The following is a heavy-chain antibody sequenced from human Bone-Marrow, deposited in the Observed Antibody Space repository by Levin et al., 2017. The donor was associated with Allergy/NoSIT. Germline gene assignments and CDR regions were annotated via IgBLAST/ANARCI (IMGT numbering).Heavy chain of an antibody. J-gene: IGHJ4*02. CDR2: VNDDGVGT. Sequence: GESLKISCVASGFTFSGYAMMWVRQAPGKGLEWVSGVNDDGVGTYYTQSVKGRFTISRDNSKNTLDLQMNSLRVEDTAVYYCAKARGDTYRYHFDSWGQGALVTVSS. CDR1: GFTFSGYA. CDR3: AKARGDTYRYHFDS. D-gene: IGHD3-16*02. V-gene: IGHV3-23*01.